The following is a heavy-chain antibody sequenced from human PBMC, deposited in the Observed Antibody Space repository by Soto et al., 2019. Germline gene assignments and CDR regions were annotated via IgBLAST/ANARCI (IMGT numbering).Heavy chain of an antibody. D-gene: IGHD2-21*02. CDR2: IYYSGRT. CDR3: GGQRTTVVTQAYFDH. CDR1: GGSISSSCYY. J-gene: IGHJ4*02. Sequence: PSETLSLTCIVSGGSISSSCYYWGWIRQPPGKGLEWIGRIYYSGRTYYNPSFKSRVTISIDTSKNQFSLKLSSVTAADTAVNYCGGQRTTVVTQAYFDHWGQADLVTVS. V-gene: IGHV4-39*07.